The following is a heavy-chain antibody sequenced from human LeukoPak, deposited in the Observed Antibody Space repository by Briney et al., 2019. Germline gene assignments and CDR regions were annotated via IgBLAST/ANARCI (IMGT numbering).Heavy chain of an antibody. J-gene: IGHJ4*02. V-gene: IGHV4-39*07. CDR3: ARTRIAAAQIDY. CDR1: GYSISSSSYY. D-gene: IGHD6-13*01. Sequence: SEALSLTCTVSGYSISSSSYYWGWIRQPPGKGLEWIGSIYYSGSTYYNPSLKSRVTISVDTSKNQFSLKLSSVTAADTAVYYCARTRIAAAQIDYWGQGTLVTVSS. CDR2: IYYSGST.